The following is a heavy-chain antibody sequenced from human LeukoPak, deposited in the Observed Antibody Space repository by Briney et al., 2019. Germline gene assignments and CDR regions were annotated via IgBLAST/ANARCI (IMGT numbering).Heavy chain of an antibody. J-gene: IGHJ5*02. Sequence: GGSLRLSCAASGFTFSSYGMHWVRQAPGKGLEWVPVISYDGSNKYYADSVKGRFTISRDNSKNTLYLQMNSLRAEDTAVYYCAKDYYYDSSGYFDPWGQGTLVTVSS. CDR3: AKDYYYDSSGYFDP. V-gene: IGHV3-30*18. CDR1: GFTFSSYG. D-gene: IGHD3-22*01. CDR2: ISYDGSNK.